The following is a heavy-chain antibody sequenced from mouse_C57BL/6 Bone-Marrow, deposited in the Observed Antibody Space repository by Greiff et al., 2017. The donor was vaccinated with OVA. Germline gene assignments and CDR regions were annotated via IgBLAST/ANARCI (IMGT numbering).Heavy chain of an antibody. Sequence: VKLVESGAELARPGASVKMSCKASGYTFTSYTMHWVKQRPGQGLEWIGYINPSSGYTKYNQKFKDKATLTADKSSSTAYRHLSSLTSEDSAVYYCARYPPSYYVPMDYWVKEPQSPSPQ. CDR1: GYTFTSYT. CDR3: ARYPPSYYVPMDY. D-gene: IGHD2-1*01. J-gene: IGHJ4*01. CDR2: INPSSGYT. V-gene: IGHV1-4*01.